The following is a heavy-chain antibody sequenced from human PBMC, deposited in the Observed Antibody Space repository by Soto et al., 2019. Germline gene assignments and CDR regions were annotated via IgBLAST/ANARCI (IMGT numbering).Heavy chain of an antibody. CDR2: ISGDSGRR. CDR3: AREAESVVGASYYYFYGMDV. Sequence: PGGSLRLSCAASGLTFSNYAMSWVRQAPGKGLEWVSGISGDSGRRLYADSVKGRFTISRDNSKSTSYLQMNSLRTEDTAVYFCAREAESVVGASYYYFYGMDVWGQGTMVTVSS. D-gene: IGHD1-26*01. J-gene: IGHJ6*02. V-gene: IGHV3-23*01. CDR1: GLTFSNYA.